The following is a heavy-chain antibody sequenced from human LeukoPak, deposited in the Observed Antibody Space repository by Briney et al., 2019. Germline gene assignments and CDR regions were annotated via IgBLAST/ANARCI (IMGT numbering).Heavy chain of an antibody. CDR2: IKSKTNGETR. J-gene: IGHJ6*03. CDR3: TTEFKELGSFFYFYYMDV. Sequence: PGGSLRLSCAASGFTLSNAWMNWVRQAPGKGLEWVGLIKSKTNGETRDYAAPAKGRFTISRDDSKNALFLQMDSLKSDDTAMYYCTTEFKELGSFFYFYYMDVWGTGTTVTISS. V-gene: IGHV3-15*01. D-gene: IGHD3-10*01. CDR1: GFTLSNAW.